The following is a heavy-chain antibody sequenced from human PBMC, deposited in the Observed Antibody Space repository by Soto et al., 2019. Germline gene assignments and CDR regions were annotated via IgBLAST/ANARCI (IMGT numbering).Heavy chain of an antibody. Sequence: ASVKVSCKASGYTFTSYDINWVRQATGQGLEWMGWMNPNSGNTGYAQKFQGRVTMTRNTSISTAYMELSSLRSEDTAVYYCARDSGLRYFDWLLYYYYYYGMDVWGQGTTVTVSS. CDR3: ARDSGLRYFDWLLYYYYYYGMDV. D-gene: IGHD3-9*01. V-gene: IGHV1-8*01. CDR2: MNPNSGNT. J-gene: IGHJ6*02. CDR1: GYTFTSYD.